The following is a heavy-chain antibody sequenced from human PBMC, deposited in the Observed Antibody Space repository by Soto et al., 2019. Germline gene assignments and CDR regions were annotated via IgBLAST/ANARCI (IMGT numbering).Heavy chain of an antibody. CDR1: GFTFSSYA. CDR3: AKDPGDEYSFDY. V-gene: IGHV3-23*01. Sequence: VGSLRLSCAASGFTFSSYAMSWVRQAPGKGLEWVSAISGSGGSTYYADSVKGRFTISRDNSKNTLYLQMNSLRAEDTAVYYCAKDPGDEYSFDYWGQGTLVTVSS. J-gene: IGHJ4*02. D-gene: IGHD7-27*01. CDR2: ISGSGGST.